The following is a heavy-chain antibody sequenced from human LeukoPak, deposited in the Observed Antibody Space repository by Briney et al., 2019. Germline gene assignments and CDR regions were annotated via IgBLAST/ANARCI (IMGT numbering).Heavy chain of an antibody. Sequence: GGSLRLSCAASGFTFSSYAMHWVRQAPGKGLEWVAVISYDGSNKYYADSVKGRFTISRDNSKNTLYLQMNSLRAEDTAVYYCASEATVNTWYRSYYYYYGMDVWGQGTTVTVSS. V-gene: IGHV3-30*04. D-gene: IGHD4-11*01. J-gene: IGHJ6*02. CDR3: ASEATVNTWYRSYYYYYGMDV. CDR1: GFTFSSYA. CDR2: ISYDGSNK.